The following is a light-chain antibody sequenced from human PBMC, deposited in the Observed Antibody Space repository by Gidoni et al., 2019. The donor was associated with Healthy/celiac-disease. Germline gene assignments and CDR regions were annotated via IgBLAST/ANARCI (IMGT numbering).Light chain of an antibody. CDR2: EVS. CDR3: SSYTSSSTLV. Sequence: LTQPASVSGSPGQSITISCTGTSSDVGGYNYVSWYQQHPGKAPKLMIYEVSNRPSGVSNRFSGSKSGNTASLTISGLQAEDEADYYCSSYTSSSTLVFGGGTKLTVL. CDR1: SSDVGGYNY. V-gene: IGLV2-14*01. J-gene: IGLJ2*01.